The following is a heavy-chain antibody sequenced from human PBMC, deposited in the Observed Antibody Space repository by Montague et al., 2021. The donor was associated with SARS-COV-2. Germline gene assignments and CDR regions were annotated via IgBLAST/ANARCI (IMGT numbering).Heavy chain of an antibody. V-gene: IGHV3-33*01. J-gene: IGHJ6*02. CDR1: GFSFSSYV. D-gene: IGHD6-6*01. CDR3: ARDRLEQLVLFYYDGMDV. Sequence: SLRLSCAASGFSFSSYVMHWVRQAPGKGLEWVADIWYDGSNTYYADSVKGRFTISRDNSKNTLYLQMSSLRAEDTAVYYCARDRLEQLVLFYYDGMDVWGQGTTVTVSS. CDR2: IWYDGSNT.